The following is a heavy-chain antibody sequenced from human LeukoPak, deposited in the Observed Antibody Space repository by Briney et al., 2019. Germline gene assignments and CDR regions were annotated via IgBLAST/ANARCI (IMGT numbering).Heavy chain of an antibody. D-gene: IGHD5-18*01. CDR3: ARDPGYSSPRGDY. J-gene: IGHJ4*02. Sequence: GASVKVSCMASGYTFTDYFMHWVRQAPGQGLEWMGWIYPNSGGTHYAQKFQGRVTMTRDTSISTAYMELSRLRSDDTAVYYCARDPGYSSPRGDYWGQGTLVTVSS. CDR1: GYTFTDYF. CDR2: IYPNSGGT. V-gene: IGHV1-2*02.